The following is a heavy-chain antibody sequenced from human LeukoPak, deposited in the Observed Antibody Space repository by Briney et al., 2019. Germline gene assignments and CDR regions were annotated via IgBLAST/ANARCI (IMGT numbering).Heavy chain of an antibody. J-gene: IGHJ6*03. CDR2: IYYSGST. Sequence: SETLSLTCTVSGGSISSYYWSWIRQPPGKGLEWIGYIYYSGSTNYNPSLKSRVTISVDTSKNQFSLKLSSVTAADTAVYYCARDQGSGTPYPRYYYYMDVWGKGTTVTISS. CDR3: ARDQGSGTPYPRYYYYMDV. V-gene: IGHV4-59*12. D-gene: IGHD3-10*01. CDR1: GGSISSYY.